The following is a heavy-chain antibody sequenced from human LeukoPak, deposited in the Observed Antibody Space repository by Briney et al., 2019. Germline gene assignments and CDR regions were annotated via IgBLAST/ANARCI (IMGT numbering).Heavy chain of an antibody. Sequence: GASVKVSCKASGYSFTSYGITWVRQAPGQGLEWMGWISANNGNTNYAQKLQGRVTMTTDTSTSTAYMELRSLRSDDTAMYYCARGDSGYDFAPFDYWGQGTLVTV. CDR3: ARGDSGYDFAPFDY. CDR2: ISANNGNT. V-gene: IGHV1-18*01. CDR1: GYSFTSYG. J-gene: IGHJ4*02. D-gene: IGHD5-12*01.